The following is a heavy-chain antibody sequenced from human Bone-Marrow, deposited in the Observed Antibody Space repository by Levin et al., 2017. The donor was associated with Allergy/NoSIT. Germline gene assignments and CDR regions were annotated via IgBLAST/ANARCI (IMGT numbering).Heavy chain of an antibody. V-gene: IGHV3-30*03. Sequence: GGSLRLSCAASGFTFSSYGMHWVRQAPGKGLEWVAVTSYDGSNKYYADSVKGRFTISRDNSKNTLYLQMNSLRAEDTAVYYCAAFRRRTIFGVVIPKWNWFDPWGQGTLVTVSS. CDR2: TSYDGSNK. J-gene: IGHJ5*02. D-gene: IGHD3-3*01. CDR3: AAFRRRTIFGVVIPKWNWFDP. CDR1: GFTFSSYG.